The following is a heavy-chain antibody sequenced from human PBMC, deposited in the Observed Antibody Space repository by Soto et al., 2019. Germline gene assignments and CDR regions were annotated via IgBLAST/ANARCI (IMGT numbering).Heavy chain of an antibody. V-gene: IGHV3-74*01. CDR2: INSDGSST. Sequence: EVQLVESGGGLVQPGGSLRLSCAASGFTFSSYWMHWVRQAPGKGLVWVSRINSDGSSTSYADSVKGRFTISRDNAKNTLYLQMNSLRAEDTAVYYCARVQREYDSSGYYYGGMDVWGQGTTVTVSS. D-gene: IGHD3-22*01. CDR3: ARVQREYDSSGYYYGGMDV. J-gene: IGHJ6*02. CDR1: GFTFSSYW.